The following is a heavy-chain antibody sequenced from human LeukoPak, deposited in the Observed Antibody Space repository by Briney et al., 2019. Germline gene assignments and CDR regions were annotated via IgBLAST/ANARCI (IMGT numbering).Heavy chain of an antibody. J-gene: IGHJ4*02. D-gene: IGHD3-3*01. V-gene: IGHV4-34*01. CDR2: INHSGST. Sequence: SETLSLTCAVYGGSFSGYYWSWIRQPPGKGLEWIGEINHSGSTNYNPSLKSRVTISVDTSKNQFSLKLSSVTAADTAVYYCARGRYYDFWSGKYYFDYWDQGTLVTVSS. CDR3: ARGRYYDFWSGKYYFDY. CDR1: GGSFSGYY.